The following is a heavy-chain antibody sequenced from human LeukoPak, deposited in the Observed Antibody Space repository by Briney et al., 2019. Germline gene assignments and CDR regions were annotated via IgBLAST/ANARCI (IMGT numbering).Heavy chain of an antibody. V-gene: IGHV3-30*09. D-gene: IGHD3-16*01. CDR2: MSNNGVTQ. CDR3: VREGYYILGRRPTLYFDS. Sequence: GGSLRLSCAASGFSFRNYVLHWVRQAPGKGLEWVAVMSNNGVTQFYADSVKGRFAVSRDDSKNTLYLQMNSLRVEDTALFYCVREGYYILGRRPTLYFDSWVQGTLVTVSS. CDR1: GFSFRNYV. J-gene: IGHJ4*02.